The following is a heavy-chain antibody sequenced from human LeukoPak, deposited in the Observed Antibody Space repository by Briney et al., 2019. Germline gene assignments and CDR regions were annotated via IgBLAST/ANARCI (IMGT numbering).Heavy chain of an antibody. D-gene: IGHD6-25*01. CDR2: IKQDESEK. Sequence: GWSLRLSCAASGFTFSSYWMSWVRQAPAKGLEWVAKIKQDESEKYYVDSVKGRFTISRDNAKHSQYLQLNKQTADDTAVYYCARVDRIAADLDYWGQGTLVTVSS. CDR1: GFTFSSYW. CDR3: ARVDRIAADLDY. V-gene: IGHV3-7*05. J-gene: IGHJ4*02.